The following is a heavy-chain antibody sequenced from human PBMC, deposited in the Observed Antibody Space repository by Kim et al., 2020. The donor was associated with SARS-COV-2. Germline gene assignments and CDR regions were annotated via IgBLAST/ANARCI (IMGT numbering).Heavy chain of an antibody. V-gene: IGHV3-21*01. D-gene: IGHD3-22*01. CDR2: ISSSSSYI. CDR1: GFTFSSYS. CDR3: ARDGVNRYDSSGYYYFY. Sequence: GGSLRLSCAASGFTFSSYSMNWVRQAPGKGLEWVSSISSSSSYIYYADSVKGRFTISRDNAKNSLYLQMNSLRAEDTAVYYCARDGVNRYDSSGYYYFYWGQGTLVTVSS. J-gene: IGHJ4*02.